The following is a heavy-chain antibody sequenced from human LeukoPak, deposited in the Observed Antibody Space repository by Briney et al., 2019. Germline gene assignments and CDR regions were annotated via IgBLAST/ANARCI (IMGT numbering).Heavy chain of an antibody. J-gene: IGHJ4*02. CDR3: AKAHSPRIAAAGSTC. V-gene: IGHV3-30*02. CDR1: AFTFSSYG. D-gene: IGHD6-13*01. Sequence: GGSLRLSCEASAFTFSSYGMHWVRQAPGKGLEWVAFIRYDGSNKDYADSVKGRFTIFRDNSKNTLYLQMNSLRAEDTALYYCAKAHSPRIAAAGSTCWGQGTLVTVSS. CDR2: IRYDGSNK.